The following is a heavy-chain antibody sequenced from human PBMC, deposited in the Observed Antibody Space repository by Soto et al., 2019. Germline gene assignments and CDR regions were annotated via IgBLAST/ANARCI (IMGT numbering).Heavy chain of an antibody. CDR3: ASYHLNSYYYGMDV. V-gene: IGHV1-18*01. J-gene: IGHJ6*02. CDR2: ISAYNGNT. Sequence: GASVKVSCKASGYTITSYGFSWVRQAPGQGLEWMGWISAYNGNTNYAQKLQGRVTMTTDTSTSTAYMELRSLRSDDTAVYYCASYHLNSYYYGMDVWGQGTTVTVSS. CDR1: GYTITSYG.